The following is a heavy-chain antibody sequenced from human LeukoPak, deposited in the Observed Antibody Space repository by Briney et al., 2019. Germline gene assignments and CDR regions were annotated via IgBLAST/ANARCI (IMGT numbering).Heavy chain of an antibody. J-gene: IGHJ4*02. V-gene: IGHV3-48*02. CDR3: ARAPMGYCSSTSCYSSYFDY. CDR2: ISSSSSTI. D-gene: IGHD2-2*01. Sequence: PGGSLRLSCAASGFTFRSYAMSWVRQAPGKGLEWVSYISSSSSTIYYADSVKGRFTISRDNAKNSLYLQMNSLRDEDTAVYYCARAPMGYCSSTSCYSSYFDYWGQGTLVTVSS. CDR1: GFTFRSYA.